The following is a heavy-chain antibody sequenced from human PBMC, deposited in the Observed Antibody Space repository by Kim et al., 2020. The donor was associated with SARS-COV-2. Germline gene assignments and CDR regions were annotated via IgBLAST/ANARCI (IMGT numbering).Heavy chain of an antibody. Sequence: GGSLRLSCATSGFTFSAYDMKWVRQAPGKGLEWLSFITKSSTTIYYADSVKGRFTTSRDNAKNSLHLQMNSLKDEDTAVYHCVRDRMGGAFDIWGQGTLVTVSS. D-gene: IGHD3-16*01. J-gene: IGHJ3*02. CDR1: GFTFSAYD. CDR2: ITKSSTTI. CDR3: VRDRMGGAFDI. V-gene: IGHV3-48*02.